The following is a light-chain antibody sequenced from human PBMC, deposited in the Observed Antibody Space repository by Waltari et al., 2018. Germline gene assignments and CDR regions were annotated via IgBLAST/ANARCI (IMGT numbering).Light chain of an antibody. J-gene: IGKJ4*01. CDR3: QQYNNWPPLT. Sequence: EIVMTQSPATLSLSPGETATLSCRASQSISSNLSWHQQKPGQAPRPLIYGASTRATGIPARFSGSGSGTEFTLTISSLQSEDFAVYYCQQYNNWPPLTFGGGTKVEIK. CDR1: QSISSN. CDR2: GAS. V-gene: IGKV3-15*01.